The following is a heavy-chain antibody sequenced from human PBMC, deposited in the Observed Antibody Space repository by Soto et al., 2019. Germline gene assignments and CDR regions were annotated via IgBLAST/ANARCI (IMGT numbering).Heavy chain of an antibody. CDR1: GGSLSSYY. Sequence: SETLSLTCTVSGGSLSSYYWSWIRQPAGKXLEWIGRIYTSGSTNYNPSLKSRVTMSIDTSKNQFSLKLSSVTAADTAVYYCARGEAQQVGDYYYYYGMDVWGQGSTVTVSS. J-gene: IGHJ6*02. V-gene: IGHV4-4*07. CDR3: ARGEAQQVGDYYYYYGMDV. CDR2: IYTSGST. D-gene: IGHD6-6*01.